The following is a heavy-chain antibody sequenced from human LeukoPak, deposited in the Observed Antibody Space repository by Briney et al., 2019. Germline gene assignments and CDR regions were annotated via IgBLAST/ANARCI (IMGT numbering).Heavy chain of an antibody. CDR2: IYYSGIT. D-gene: IGHD1-26*01. CDR3: ASWGATHHYFDS. CDR1: GESFSGYY. Sequence: SETLSLTCAVYGESFSGYYWGWIRQPPGKGLEWIGSIYYSGITYYNPSLKSRVTISVDTSKNQFSLKLSSVTAADTAVYYCASWGATHHYFDSWGRGTLVTVSS. J-gene: IGHJ4*02. V-gene: IGHV4-39*01.